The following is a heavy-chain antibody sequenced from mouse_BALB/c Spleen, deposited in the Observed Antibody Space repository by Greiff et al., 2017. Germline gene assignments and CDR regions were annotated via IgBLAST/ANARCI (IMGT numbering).Heavy chain of an antibody. V-gene: IGHV5-17*02. CDR2: ISSGSSTI. CDR1: GFTFSSFG. J-gene: IGHJ4*01. CDR3: ARLRPDYYAMDY. D-gene: IGHD2-12*01. Sequence: DVKLVESGGGLVQPGGSRKLSCAASGFTFSSFGMHWVRQAPEKGLEWVAYISSGSSTIYYADTVKGRFTISRDNPKNTLFLQMTSLRSEDTAMYYCARLRPDYYAMDYWGQGTSVTVSA.